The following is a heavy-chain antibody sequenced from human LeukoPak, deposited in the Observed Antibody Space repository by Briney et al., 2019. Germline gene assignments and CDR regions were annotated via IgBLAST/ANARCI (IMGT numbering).Heavy chain of an antibody. CDR3: ARDPSVYATSNWFDP. V-gene: IGHV1-69*05. CDR1: GGTFSSYA. CDR2: IIPIFGTA. J-gene: IGHJ5*02. D-gene: IGHD2-8*01. Sequence: GASVKVSCKASGGTFSSYAISWVRQAPGQGLEWMGGIIPIFGTANYAQKFQGRVTITTDESTSTAYMELSSLRSEDTAVYYCARDPSVYATSNWFDPRGQGTLVTVSS.